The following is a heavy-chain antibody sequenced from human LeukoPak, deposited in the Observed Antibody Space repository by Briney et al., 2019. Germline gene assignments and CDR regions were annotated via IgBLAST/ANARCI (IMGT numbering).Heavy chain of an antibody. CDR1: GFTFSSYW. Sequence: GGSLRLSCAASGFTFSSYWMSWVRQAPGKGLEWVANIKQDGSEKYYVDSVKGRFTISRDNAKNSLYLQMNSLRAEDTAVYYCARDGKIKQRLVGNWGQGTLVTVSS. D-gene: IGHD6-13*01. J-gene: IGHJ4*02. V-gene: IGHV3-7*03. CDR3: ARDGKIKQRLVGN. CDR2: IKQDGSEK.